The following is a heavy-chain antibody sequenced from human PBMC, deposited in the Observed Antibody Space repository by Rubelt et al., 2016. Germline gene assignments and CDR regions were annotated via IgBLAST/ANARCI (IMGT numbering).Heavy chain of an antibody. CDR2: MNPNSGNT. CDR1: GGTFSSYA. V-gene: IGHV1-69*06. CDR3: ARRCDYFDY. Sequence: QVQLVQSGAEVKKPGSSVKVSCKASGGTFSSYAISWVRQAPGQGLEWMGWMNPNSGNTGYAQKFQGRVTITADKSTSTAYMELSSLRSEDTAIYYCARRCDYFDYWGQGTLVPVSS. J-gene: IGHJ4*02.